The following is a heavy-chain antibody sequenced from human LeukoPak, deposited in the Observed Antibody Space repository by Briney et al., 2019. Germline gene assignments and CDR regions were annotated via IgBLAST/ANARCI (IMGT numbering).Heavy chain of an antibody. V-gene: IGHV3-30*18. CDR2: ISYDGSNK. J-gene: IGHJ4*02. CDR3: AKAQDIVIVPAAGNNFDY. CDR1: GFTFSSYG. D-gene: IGHD2-2*01. Sequence: PGGSLRLSCAASGFTFSSYGMHWVRQAPGKGLEWVAVISYDGSNKYYADSVKGRFTISRDKSKNTLYLQMNSLRAEDTAVYYCAKAQDIVIVPAAGNNFDYWGQGTLVTVSS.